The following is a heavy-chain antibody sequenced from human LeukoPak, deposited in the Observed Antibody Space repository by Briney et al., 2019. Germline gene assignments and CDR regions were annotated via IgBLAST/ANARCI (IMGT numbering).Heavy chain of an antibody. CDR1: GFTFSSYA. D-gene: IGHD2-2*01. V-gene: IGHV3-23*01. J-gene: IGHJ4*02. Sequence: GGSLRLSCAASGFTFSSYAMSWVRQAPGKGLEWVSAISGSGGSTYYADSVKGRFTISRDNSKSTLYLQMNSLRAEDTAVYYCAKERSPDIVVVPAPAGYWGQGTLVTVSS. CDR2: ISGSGGST. CDR3: AKERSPDIVVVPAPAGY.